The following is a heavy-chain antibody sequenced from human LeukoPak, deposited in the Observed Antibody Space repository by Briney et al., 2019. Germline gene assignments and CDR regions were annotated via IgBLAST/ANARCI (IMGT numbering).Heavy chain of an antibody. CDR1: GGTFSSYA. Sequence: ASVKVSCKASGGTFSSYAISWVRQAPGRGLEWMGRIIPILGIANYAQKFQGRVTITADESTSTAYMELSSLRSEDTAVYYCATYGSGSSDYWGQGTLVTVSS. V-gene: IGHV1-69*04. J-gene: IGHJ4*02. CDR3: ATYGSGSSDY. CDR2: IIPILGIA. D-gene: IGHD3-10*01.